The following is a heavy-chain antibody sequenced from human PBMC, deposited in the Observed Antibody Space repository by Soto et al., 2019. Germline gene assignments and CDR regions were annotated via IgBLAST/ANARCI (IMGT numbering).Heavy chain of an antibody. V-gene: IGHV1-24*01. D-gene: IGHD1-26*01. CDR3: AAAYVGSYPSPSDY. Sequence: GASVKVSCKVSGYTLTELSMHWVRQAPGKGLEWMGGFDPEDGETIYAQKFQGRVTMTEDTSTDTAYMELSSLRSEDTAVYYCAAAYVGSYPSPSDYWGQGTLVTVSS. J-gene: IGHJ4*02. CDR2: FDPEDGET. CDR1: GYTLTELS.